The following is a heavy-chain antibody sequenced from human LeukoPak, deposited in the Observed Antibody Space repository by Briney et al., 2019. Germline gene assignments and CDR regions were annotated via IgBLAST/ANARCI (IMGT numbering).Heavy chain of an antibody. CDR1: GFTFDDYA. J-gene: IGHJ6*02. V-gene: IGHV3-9*01. CDR2: ISWNSGSI. Sequence: PGGSLRLSCAASGFTFDDYAMHWVRQAPGKGLEWVSGISWNSGSIGYADSVKGRFTISRDNAKNSLYLQMNSLRAEDTALYYCAKATPGPLYYYGMDVWGQGTTVTVSS. D-gene: IGHD2-15*01. CDR3: AKATPGPLYYYGMDV.